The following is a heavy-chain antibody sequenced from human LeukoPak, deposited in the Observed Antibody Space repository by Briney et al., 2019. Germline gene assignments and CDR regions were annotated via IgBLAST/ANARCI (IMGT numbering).Heavy chain of an antibody. CDR2: IYPGDSDT. Sequence: KPGASLQISCKGSGSIFTTYWIAWVRQLPGKGLERMGIIYPGDSDTKYSPSFQGQVTISADKSVSTAYLQWSSLEASDTAMYYCARRVEATMPFDSWGQGTLVTVSS. CDR1: GSIFTTYW. CDR3: ARRVEATMPFDS. D-gene: IGHD5-12*01. V-gene: IGHV5-51*01. J-gene: IGHJ4*02.